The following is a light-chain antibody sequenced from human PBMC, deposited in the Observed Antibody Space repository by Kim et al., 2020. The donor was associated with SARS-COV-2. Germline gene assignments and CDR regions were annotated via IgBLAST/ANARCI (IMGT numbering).Light chain of an antibody. V-gene: IGKV3D-7*01. CDR3: QQDYNLPPT. CDR2: GAS. Sequence: LSPGERATLSCRASQSVSSSYLSWYQQKPVQAPRLLIYGASTRATGIPARFSGSGSGTDFTLTISSLQPEDFAVYYCQQDYNLPPTFGQGTKLEI. J-gene: IGKJ2*01. CDR1: QSVSSSY.